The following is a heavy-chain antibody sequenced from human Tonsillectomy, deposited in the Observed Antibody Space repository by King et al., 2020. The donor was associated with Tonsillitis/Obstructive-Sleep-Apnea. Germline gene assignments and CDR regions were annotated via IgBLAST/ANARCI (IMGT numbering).Heavy chain of an antibody. J-gene: IGHJ4*02. CDR2: IYYSGST. CDR1: GGSISSGGYY. V-gene: IGHV4-31*03. D-gene: IGHD3-22*01. CDR3: AREGRYYYDSSGYYQYYFDY. Sequence: QLQESGPGLVKPSQTLSLTCTVSGGSISSGGYYWSWIRQHPGKGLEWIGYIYYSGSTYYNPSLKCRVTISVDTSKNQFSLKLGSVTAADTAVYYCAREGRYYYDSSGYYQYYFDYWGQGTLVTVSS.